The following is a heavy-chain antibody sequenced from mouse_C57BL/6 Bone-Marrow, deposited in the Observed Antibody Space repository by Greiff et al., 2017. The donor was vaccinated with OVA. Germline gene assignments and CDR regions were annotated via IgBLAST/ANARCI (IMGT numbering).Heavy chain of an antibody. D-gene: IGHD2-3*01. CDR1: GFTFSSYA. CDR2: ISSGGDYI. V-gene: IGHV5-9-1*02. Sequence: DVKLQESGEGLVKPGGSLKLSCAASGFTFSSYAMSWVRQTPEKRLEWVAYISSGGDYIYYADTVKGRFTISRDNARNTLYLQMSSLKSEDTAMYYCTRDQDGYSWYFDVWGTGTTVTVSS. CDR3: TRDQDGYSWYFDV. J-gene: IGHJ1*03.